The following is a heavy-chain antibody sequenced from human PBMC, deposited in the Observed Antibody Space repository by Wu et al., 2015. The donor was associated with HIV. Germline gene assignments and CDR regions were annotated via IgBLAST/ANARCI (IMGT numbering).Heavy chain of an antibody. Sequence: QVQLVQSGPELRKPGASVKVSCTASGYIFTSYGIHWVRQAPGQGLEWMGWISAHSGNTFYAQKVQGRVTMTTDKSTNTAYMELRTLKSDDTAVYYCARDINQPGNYDFWSGYNYWGQGTLVIVSS. CDR2: ISAHSGNT. D-gene: IGHD3-3*01. CDR1: GYIFTSYG. J-gene: IGHJ4*02. V-gene: IGHV1-18*01. CDR3: ARDINQPGNYDFWSGYNY.